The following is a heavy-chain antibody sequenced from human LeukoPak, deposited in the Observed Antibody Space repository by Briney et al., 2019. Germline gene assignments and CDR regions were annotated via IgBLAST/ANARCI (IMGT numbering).Heavy chain of an antibody. CDR3: AKEVRGYGYFDY. V-gene: IGHV3-23*01. J-gene: IGHJ4*02. CDR1: GFTFSSYG. CDR2: ISGSGGST. D-gene: IGHD5-12*01. Sequence: GGSLRLSCAASGFTFSSYGMHWVRQAPGKGLEWVSAISGSGGSTYYADSVKGRFTISRDNSKNTLYLQMNSLRAEDTAVYYCAKEVRGYGYFDYWGQGTLVTVSS.